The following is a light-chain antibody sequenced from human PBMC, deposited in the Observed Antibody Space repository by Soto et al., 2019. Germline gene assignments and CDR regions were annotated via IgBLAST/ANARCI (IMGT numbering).Light chain of an antibody. CDR3: QQSYSTIT. CDR1: QSISSY. V-gene: IGKV1-39*01. J-gene: IGKJ4*01. Sequence: DIQMTQSPSSLSASVGDRVTITCRASQSISSYLNWYQQKPGKAPKLLIYAASSLQSGVPSRFSGSGSGTDFTLTISSLQPEDFETYYCQQSYSTITFGGGTKVEIK. CDR2: AAS.